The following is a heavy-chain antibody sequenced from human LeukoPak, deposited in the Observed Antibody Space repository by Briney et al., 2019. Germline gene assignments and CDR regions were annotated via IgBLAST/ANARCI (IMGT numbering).Heavy chain of an antibody. Sequence: PGGSLRLSCAVSGFTFSDWYMSWIRQAPGKGPEWVSYIFNSGTTIYYADSVKGRFTTSRDNAMNSLYLHMNSLRAEDTAVYYCARGHYGLDYWGQGTQVTVSS. CDR1: GFTFSDWY. D-gene: IGHD4-17*01. J-gene: IGHJ4*02. CDR2: IFNSGTTI. CDR3: ARGHYGLDY. V-gene: IGHV3-11*01.